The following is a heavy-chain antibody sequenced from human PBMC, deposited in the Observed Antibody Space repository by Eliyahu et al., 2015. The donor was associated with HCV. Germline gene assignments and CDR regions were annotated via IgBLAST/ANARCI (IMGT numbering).Heavy chain of an antibody. Sequence: QVQLVQSGAEVKKPGASVKLSCRASGXTFAHYYIHWVRXAPGQGLDWMXLINPXNGRTNYAQKXQDRFTMTRDMSTSTVYMELSSLRSADTAVYYCARAXYSASPLDFWGQGTLVTVSS. V-gene: IGHV1-46*01. CDR1: GXTFAHYY. J-gene: IGHJ4*02. CDR3: ARAXYSASPLDF. D-gene: IGHD5-12*01. CDR2: INPXNGRT.